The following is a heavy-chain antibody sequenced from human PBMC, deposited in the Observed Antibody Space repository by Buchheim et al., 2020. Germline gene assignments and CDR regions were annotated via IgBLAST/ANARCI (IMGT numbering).Heavy chain of an antibody. J-gene: IGHJ4*02. D-gene: IGHD1-26*01. CDR2: INHSGST. CDR1: GGAISSGGYY. CDR3: ARGLGGSYLPSYYFDY. V-gene: IGHV4-31*03. Sequence: QVQLQESGPGLVKPSQTLSLTCTVSGGAISSGGYYWSWIRQPPGKGLEWIGEINHSGSTNYNPSLKSRVTISVDTSKNQFFLKLSSVTAADTAVYYCARGLGGSYLPSYYFDYWGQGTL.